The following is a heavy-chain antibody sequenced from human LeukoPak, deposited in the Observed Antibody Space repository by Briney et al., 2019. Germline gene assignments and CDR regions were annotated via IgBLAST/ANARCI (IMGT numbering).Heavy chain of an antibody. CDR2: ISSSSSYI. V-gene: IGHV3-21*04. D-gene: IGHD2-2*01. Sequence: GGSLRLSCAASGFTFSSYSMNWVRQAPGKGLEWVSSISSSSSYIYYADSVKGRFTISRDNAKNSLYLQMNSLKTEDTAVYYCTRRRDCSSTSCYQIGHYYYMDVWGKGTTVTVSS. J-gene: IGHJ6*03. CDR3: TRRRDCSSTSCYQIGHYYYMDV. CDR1: GFTFSSYS.